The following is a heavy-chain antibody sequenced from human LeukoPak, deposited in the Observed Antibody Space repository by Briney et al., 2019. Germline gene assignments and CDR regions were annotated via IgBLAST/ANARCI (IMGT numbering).Heavy chain of an antibody. CDR2: ISAYNGNT. D-gene: IGHD3-22*01. CDR3: ARDRHYDCSGEGLSGY. V-gene: IGHV1-18*01. Sequence: ASVKVSCKASGYTFTSYGISWVRQAPGQGLEWMGWISAYNGNTNYAQNLQGRVTMTTDTSTSTAYMELRSLRSDDTAVYYCARDRHYDCSGEGLSGYWGQGTLVTVSS. CDR1: GYTFTSYG. J-gene: IGHJ4*02.